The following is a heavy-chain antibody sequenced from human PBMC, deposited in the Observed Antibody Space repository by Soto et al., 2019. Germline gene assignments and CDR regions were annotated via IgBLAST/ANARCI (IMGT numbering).Heavy chain of an antibody. CDR2: ILYTGNT. J-gene: IGHJ6*02. D-gene: IGHD3-10*01. Sequence: QVQLQESGPGLVKPSETLALTCTVSGASISSYYWSWIRQPPGKGLEWLGYILYTGNTNYSPSLKSRVTMSVDTSKNQVSLKLSAVTAADTAVYFCARAAYGSGRYYAPYYYYAMDVWGQGTTVTVSS. CDR1: GASISSYY. CDR3: ARAAYGSGRYYAPYYYYAMDV. V-gene: IGHV4-59*01.